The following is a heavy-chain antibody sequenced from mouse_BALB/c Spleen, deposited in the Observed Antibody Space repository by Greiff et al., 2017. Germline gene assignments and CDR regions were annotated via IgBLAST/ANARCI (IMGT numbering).Heavy chain of an antibody. CDR2: ISYDGSN. Sequence: EVKLQESGPGLVKPSQSLSLTCSVTGYSITSGYYWNWIRQFPGNKLEWMGYISYDGSNNYNPSLKNRISITRDTSKNQFFLKLNSVTTEDTATYYCARGSYRYDDYWGQGTTLTVSS. V-gene: IGHV3-6*02. J-gene: IGHJ2*01. D-gene: IGHD2-14*01. CDR1: GYSITSGYY. CDR3: ARGSYRYDDY.